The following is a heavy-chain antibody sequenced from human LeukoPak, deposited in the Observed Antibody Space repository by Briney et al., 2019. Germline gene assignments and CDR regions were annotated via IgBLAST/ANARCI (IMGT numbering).Heavy chain of an antibody. CDR1: GFTVSSNY. V-gene: IGHV3-66*02. Sequence: VGSLRLSCAASGFTVSSNYMSWVRQAPGKGLEWVSVIYSGGSTYYADSVKGRFTISRDNSKNTLYLQMNSLRAEDTAVYYCAHSRLRLGEISLYTLDYWGQGTLVTVSS. CDR3: AHSRLRLGEISLYTLDY. D-gene: IGHD3-16*02. J-gene: IGHJ4*02. CDR2: IYSGGST.